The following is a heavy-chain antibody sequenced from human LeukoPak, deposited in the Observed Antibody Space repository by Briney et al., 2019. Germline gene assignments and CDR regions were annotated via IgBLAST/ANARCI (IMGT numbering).Heavy chain of an antibody. CDR3: ARDRYDFWSVYPNGHWFDP. CDR2: ISGSGGTI. V-gene: IGHV3-11*01. Sequence: GGSLRLSCAASGFTFSDYYMSWIPQGPGEGLGRGSYISGSGGTIYSADSVKGRFTISRNNAKNSLYLQMNRLRAEDTAVYYCARDRYDFWSVYPNGHWFDPWGQGTLVTVSS. CDR1: GFTFSDYY. J-gene: IGHJ5*02. D-gene: IGHD3-3*01.